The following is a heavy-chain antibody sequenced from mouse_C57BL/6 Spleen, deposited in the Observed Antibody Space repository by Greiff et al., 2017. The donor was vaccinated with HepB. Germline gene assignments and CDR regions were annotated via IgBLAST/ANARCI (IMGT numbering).Heavy chain of an antibody. V-gene: IGHV5-17*01. Sequence: EVKLMESGGGLVKPGGSLKLSCAASGFTFSDYGMHWVRQAPEKGLEWVAYISSGSSTIYYADTVKGRFTISRDNAKNTLFLQMTRLRSEDTAMFYCAKGGYYGSSYGDAMDYWGQGTSVTVSS. CDR3: AKGGYYGSSYGDAMDY. CDR2: ISSGSSTI. CDR1: GFTFSDYG. J-gene: IGHJ4*01. D-gene: IGHD1-1*01.